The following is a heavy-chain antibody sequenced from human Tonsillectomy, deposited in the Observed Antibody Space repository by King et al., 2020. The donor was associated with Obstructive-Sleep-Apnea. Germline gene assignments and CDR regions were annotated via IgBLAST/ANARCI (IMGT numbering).Heavy chain of an antibody. CDR1: GFTFSSYA. CDR2: ISYDGSNK. D-gene: IGHD2-8*01. CDR3: ARALMVYATPFDY. V-gene: IGHV3-30*04. J-gene: IGHJ4*02. Sequence: VQLVESGGGVVQPGRSLRLSCAASGFTFSSYAMHWVRQAPGKGLEWVAVISYDGSNKYYADSVKGRFTISRDNSKNTLYLQMNSLRAEETAVYYCARALMVYATPFDYWGQGTLVTVSS.